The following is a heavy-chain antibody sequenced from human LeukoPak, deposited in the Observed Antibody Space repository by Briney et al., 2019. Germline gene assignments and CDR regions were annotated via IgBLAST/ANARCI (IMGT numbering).Heavy chain of an antibody. CDR1: GFTFSDNY. D-gene: IGHD4-11*01. V-gene: IGHV3-11*04. CDR3: AREPHDYTMYYFDY. J-gene: IGHJ4*02. CDR2: ISSGGDTM. Sequence: GGSLRLSCAASGFTFSDNYMSWIRQAPGEGLEWVSYISSGGDTMYYADSVKGRFTISRDNARSSLYLQMNNLRAEDTAVYYCAREPHDYTMYYFDYWGRGTLVTVSS.